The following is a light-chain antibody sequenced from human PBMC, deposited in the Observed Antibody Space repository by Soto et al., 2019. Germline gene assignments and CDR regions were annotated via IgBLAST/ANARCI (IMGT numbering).Light chain of an antibody. CDR2: GAS. J-gene: IGKJ2*01. CDR1: QSVSSTY. Sequence: EIVLTQSPGTLSLSPGERATLSCRASQSVSSTYLAWYQQKPGQAPRLLIYGASSRETGIPDTFSGSGSGTDFTLTISRLEPEDFAVYYCQQYGSSPYTFGQGTKLEIK. CDR3: QQYGSSPYT. V-gene: IGKV3-20*01.